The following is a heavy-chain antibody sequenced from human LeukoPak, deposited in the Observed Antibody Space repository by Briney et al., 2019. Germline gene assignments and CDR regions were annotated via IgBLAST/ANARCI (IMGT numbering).Heavy chain of an antibody. CDR2: LSGSGGST. D-gene: IGHD4-23*01. V-gene: IGHV3-23*01. Sequence: GGSLTLSCAASGFTFSSYALSWLPQAPGQGLEWVSALSGSGGSTYYANSVKGRFTISRDNSKNTLYLQMNSLRAEDTAVYYCAKPVTTVVTPVDYWGQGTLVTVSS. CDR3: AKPVTTVVTPVDY. J-gene: IGHJ4*02. CDR1: GFTFSSYA.